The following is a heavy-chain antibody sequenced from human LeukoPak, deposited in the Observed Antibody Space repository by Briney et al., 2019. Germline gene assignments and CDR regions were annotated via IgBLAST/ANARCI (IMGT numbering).Heavy chain of an antibody. V-gene: IGHV3-23*01. CDR1: GFTFSSHA. J-gene: IGHJ4*02. D-gene: IGHD5-18*01. Sequence: PGGSLRLSCAASGFTFSSHAMSWVRQAPGKGLEWVSAISADSYYTYYADSVQGRFTISRDNSKNTLYLQMNSLRAEDTALYYRANFVDTSMGGNDYWGQGTLVTVSS. CDR2: ISADSYYT. CDR3: ANFVDTSMGGNDY.